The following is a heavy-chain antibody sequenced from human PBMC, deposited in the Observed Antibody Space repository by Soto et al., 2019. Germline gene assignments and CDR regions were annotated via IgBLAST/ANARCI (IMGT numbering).Heavy chain of an antibody. V-gene: IGHV3-23*05. Sequence: GGSLRLSCTASGLPHISFAMMWVRQAPGKGLECVSGIYGSGRGIEYADSVKGRFTISRDNSKNTVCLQMTDLRADDTAVYYRAKDAVYNDGLWLMDHWGQGTQVTVSS. J-gene: IGHJ4*02. CDR3: AKDAVYNDGLWLMDH. CDR2: IYGSGRGI. CDR1: GLPHISFA. D-gene: IGHD2-21*01.